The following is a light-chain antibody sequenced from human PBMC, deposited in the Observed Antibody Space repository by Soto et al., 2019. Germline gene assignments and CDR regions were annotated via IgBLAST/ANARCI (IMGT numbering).Light chain of an antibody. CDR3: QQYGSSPFT. Sequence: EIVLTQSPGTLSLSPGERATLSCRASQSVTSNYLAWYQQKPGQAPRLLIYGAFSRATGIPDSFSGSGSGTDFTLTISRLEPEDFAVYYCQQYGSSPFTFGPGTKVDI. J-gene: IGKJ3*01. V-gene: IGKV3-20*01. CDR2: GAF. CDR1: QSVTSNY.